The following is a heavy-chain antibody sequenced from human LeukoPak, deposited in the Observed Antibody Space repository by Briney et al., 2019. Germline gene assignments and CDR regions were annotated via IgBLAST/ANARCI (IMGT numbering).Heavy chain of an antibody. CDR3: ARDGRAVAFDI. CDR1: GFTFGDYA. J-gene: IGHJ3*02. CDR2: ISSGGETI. Sequence: GGSLRLSCTASGFTFGDYAMSWVRQAPGKGLEWLSYISSGGETIYYADSVKGRVTIFRGNSKNSLYLQMNSLRVEDTAIYYCARDGRAVAFDIWGQGTMVTVSS. D-gene: IGHD6-19*01. V-gene: IGHV3-48*03.